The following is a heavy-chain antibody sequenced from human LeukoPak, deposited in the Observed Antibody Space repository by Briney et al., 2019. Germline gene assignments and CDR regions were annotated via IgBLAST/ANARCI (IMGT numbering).Heavy chain of an antibody. V-gene: IGHV3-48*03. J-gene: IGHJ4*02. CDR2: ISSSGSTI. Sequence: GGSLRLSCAASGFTFSSYEMHWVRQAPGKGLEWISYISSSGSTIYSADSVKGRFTISRDNAKNSLYLQMNSLRAEDTAVYYCARVHYNTAMVDIDYWGQGTLVTVSS. CDR3: ARVHYNTAMVDIDY. D-gene: IGHD5-18*01. CDR1: GFTFSSYE.